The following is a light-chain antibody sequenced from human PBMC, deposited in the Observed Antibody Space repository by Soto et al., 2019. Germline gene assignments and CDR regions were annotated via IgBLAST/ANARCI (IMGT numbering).Light chain of an antibody. J-gene: IGLJ3*02. Sequence: QSVLTQPPSASGSPGQSVTISCTGTSSDVGVYNHVSWYQQHPGKVPKLMIYEVSNRPSGVSDRFSGSKSGNTASLTISGLQAEDEADYYCNSYRDTDTFWVFGGGTKLTVL. V-gene: IGLV2-8*01. CDR2: EVS. CDR3: NSYRDTDTFWV. CDR1: SSDVGVYNH.